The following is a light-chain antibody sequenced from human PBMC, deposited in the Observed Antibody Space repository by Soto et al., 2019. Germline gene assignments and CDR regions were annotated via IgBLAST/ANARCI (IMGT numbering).Light chain of an antibody. J-gene: IGKJ4*01. CDR2: GAS. CDR1: QSVSSN. V-gene: IGKV3-15*01. CDR3: QQYIRWLIT. Sequence: EIVMTQSPATLSMSPGERATLSCRASQSVSSNLAWYQQKPGQAPSLLIYGASTRATGTPARFSGSGSGTEFTLTISSLQSEDFAVYYCQQYIRWLITFGGGTKVDIK.